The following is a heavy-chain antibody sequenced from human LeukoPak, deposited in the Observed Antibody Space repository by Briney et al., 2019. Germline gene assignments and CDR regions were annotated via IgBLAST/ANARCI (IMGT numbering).Heavy chain of an antibody. V-gene: IGHV3-23*01. CDR3: AKGPSITMIVSYFHH. Sequence: GGSLRLSCAASGFTFSSYAMSWVRQAPGKGLEWVSAISGSGGSTYYADSVKGRFTISRDNSKNTLYLQMNSLRAEDTAVYYCAKGPSITMIVSYFHHWGQGTLVTVSS. J-gene: IGHJ1*01. D-gene: IGHD3-22*01. CDR2: ISGSGGST. CDR1: GFTFSSYA.